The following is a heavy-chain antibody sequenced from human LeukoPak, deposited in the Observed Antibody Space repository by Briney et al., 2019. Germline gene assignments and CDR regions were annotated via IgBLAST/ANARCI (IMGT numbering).Heavy chain of an antibody. CDR3: AKDQEHTVTTHFDY. V-gene: IGHV3-74*01. Sequence: GGSLRLSCAASGFTFSSYWMHWVRQAPGKGLVWVSRINSDGSSTSYADSVKGRFTISRDNAKNSLYLQMNSLRAEDMALYYCAKDQEHTVTTHFDYWGQGTLVTVSS. D-gene: IGHD4-11*01. J-gene: IGHJ4*02. CDR2: INSDGSST. CDR1: GFTFSSYW.